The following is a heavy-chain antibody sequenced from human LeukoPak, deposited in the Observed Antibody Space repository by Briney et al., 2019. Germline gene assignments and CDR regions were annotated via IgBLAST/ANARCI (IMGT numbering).Heavy chain of an antibody. Sequence: QPGRSLRLSCAASEFTFSSYSMSWVRHAPGKGREWVSYISSTASSIYYADSVKGRFTISRDNAKNSLYLQMNSLRAADTAVYYCARDVTYHGGDWFDPWGEEPWPPSPQ. CDR2: ISSTASSI. V-gene: IGHV3-48*04. CDR3: ARDVTYHGGDWFDP. D-gene: IGHD4-23*01. J-gene: IGHJ5*02. CDR1: EFTFSSYS.